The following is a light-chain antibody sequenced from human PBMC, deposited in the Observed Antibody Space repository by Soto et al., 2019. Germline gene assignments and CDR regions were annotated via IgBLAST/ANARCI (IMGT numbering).Light chain of an antibody. Sequence: EIVLTQSPGTLSLSPGERATLSCRASQSVSSSYLAWYQQKPGQAPRLLIYGASSRATGIPDRFSGSGSGTDCTLTISRLEPEDFAVYYCQQDGSSSYAFGQGTKLEIK. CDR3: QQDGSSSYA. V-gene: IGKV3-20*01. CDR1: QSVSSSY. J-gene: IGKJ2*01. CDR2: GAS.